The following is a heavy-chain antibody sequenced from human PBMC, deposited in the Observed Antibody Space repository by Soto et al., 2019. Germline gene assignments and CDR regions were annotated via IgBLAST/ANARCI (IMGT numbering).Heavy chain of an antibody. Sequence: GGSLRLSCAASGFTFSSYSMNWVRQAPGKGLEWVSSISSSSSYIYYADSVKGRFTISRDNAKNSLYLQMNSLRAEDTAVYYCARVTPYCTNGVCSNWFDPWGQGTLVTVSS. V-gene: IGHV3-21*01. J-gene: IGHJ5*02. D-gene: IGHD2-8*01. CDR1: GFTFSSYS. CDR2: ISSSSSYI. CDR3: ARVTPYCTNGVCSNWFDP.